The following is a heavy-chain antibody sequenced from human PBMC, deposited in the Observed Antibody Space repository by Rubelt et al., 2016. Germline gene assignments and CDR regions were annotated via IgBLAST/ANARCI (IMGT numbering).Heavy chain of an antibody. CDR2: INHSGIT. Sequence: QVQLQESGPGLVKPSGTLSLTCAVSGGSIDRSTWWNWVRQSPGMGLEWIGEINHSGITNYNPSLKSRVTISVDTSKNHFSLRLSSVTAADTAVYYWAIMTTVTTYAFDIWGQGTLVTVSS. D-gene: IGHD4-17*01. CDR1: GGSIDRSTW. V-gene: IGHV4-4*02. CDR3: AIMTTVTTYAFDI. J-gene: IGHJ3*02.